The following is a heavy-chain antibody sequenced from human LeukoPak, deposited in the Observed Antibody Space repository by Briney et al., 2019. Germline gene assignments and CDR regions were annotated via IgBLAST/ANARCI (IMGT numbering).Heavy chain of an antibody. CDR1: GXTFNNDG. J-gene: IGHJ4*02. CDR3: ARDPHEIAVATSGLDY. CDR2: ISYDGSRK. V-gene: IGHV3-30*03. Sequence: GGSLRLSCAASGXTFNNDGMHWVRQAPGKGLEWVAVISYDGSRKYYAESVKGRFTISRDSSKRTLYLQMNSLRAEDTAVYFCARDPHEIAVATSGLDYWGQGTLVTVSS. D-gene: IGHD6-19*01.